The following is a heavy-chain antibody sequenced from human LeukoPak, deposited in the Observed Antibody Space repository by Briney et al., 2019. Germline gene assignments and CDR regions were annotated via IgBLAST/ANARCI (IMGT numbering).Heavy chain of an antibody. CDR3: ARVGPATPDAFDI. CDR1: GGTFSSYA. J-gene: IGHJ3*02. V-gene: IGHV1-69*05. CDR2: IIPIFGTA. D-gene: IGHD4-23*01. Sequence: EASVKVPCKASGGTFSSYAISWVRQAPGQGLEWMGGIIPIFGTANYAQKFQGRVTITTDESTSTAYMELSSLRSEDTAVYYCARVGPATPDAFDIWGQGTMVTVSS.